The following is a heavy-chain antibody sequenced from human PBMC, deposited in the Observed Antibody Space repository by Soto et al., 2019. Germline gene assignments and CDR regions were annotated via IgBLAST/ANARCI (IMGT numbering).Heavy chain of an antibody. CDR2: IYYSGST. D-gene: IGHD6-6*01. Sequence: SETLSLTCTVSGGSISDFYWSWIRQPPGKGLEWIGYIYYSGSTNYNPSLKSRVTISVDTSKNQFSLNLRSMSPADTAVYYCARVGGLAARAFDYWGPGTLVTVS. CDR1: GGSISDFY. J-gene: IGHJ4*02. CDR3: ARVGGLAARAFDY. V-gene: IGHV4-59*01.